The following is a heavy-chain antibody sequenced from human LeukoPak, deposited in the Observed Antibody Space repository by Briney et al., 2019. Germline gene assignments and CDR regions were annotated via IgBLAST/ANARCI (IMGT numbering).Heavy chain of an antibody. J-gene: IGHJ4*02. D-gene: IGHD3-10*01. CDR3: AKSDCGSDGCKLLNY. CDR1: GFLFSHYT. CDR2: INGSGDAT. V-gene: IGHV3-23*01. Sequence: GGSLRLSCAVSGFLFSHYTMTWVRQGPGKGLEWVSSINGSGDATLYADSVMGRFTISRDNAKDTVSLQMKNLRAEDTAVYYCAKSDCGSDGCKLLNYWGQGTLVIASS.